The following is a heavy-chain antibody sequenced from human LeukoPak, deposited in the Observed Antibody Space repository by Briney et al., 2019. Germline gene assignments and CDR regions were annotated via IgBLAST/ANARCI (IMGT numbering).Heavy chain of an antibody. CDR2: ISYDGSNK. V-gene: IGHV3-30-3*01. CDR1: GFTFSSYA. Sequence: GGSLRLSCAASGFTFSSYAMHWVRQAPGKGLEWVAVISYDGSNKYYADSVKGRFTISRDNSKNTLYLQMNSLRAEDTAVYYCASRYLSYWGQGTLVTVSS. J-gene: IGHJ4*02. CDR3: ASRYLSY. D-gene: IGHD3-9*01.